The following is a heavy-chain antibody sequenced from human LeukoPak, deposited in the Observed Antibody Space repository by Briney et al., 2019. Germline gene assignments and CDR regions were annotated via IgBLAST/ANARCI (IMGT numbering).Heavy chain of an antibody. CDR2: MYHSGST. V-gene: IGHV4-38-2*02. CDR3: ARDGCSSTSCYTVRSAFDI. Sequence: SETLSLTCAVSGYSISNAYYWGWIRQPPGKGLEWIASMYHSGSTYYNPSLKSRVTISVDTSKNQFSLKLSSVTAADTAVYYCARDGCSSTSCYTVRSAFDIWGQGTMVTVSS. D-gene: IGHD2-2*02. CDR1: GYSISNAYY. J-gene: IGHJ3*02.